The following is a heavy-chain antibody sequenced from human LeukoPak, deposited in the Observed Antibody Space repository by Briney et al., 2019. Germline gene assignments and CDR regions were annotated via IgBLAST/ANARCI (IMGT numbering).Heavy chain of an antibody. V-gene: IGHV4-59*01. CDR1: GGSISSYY. CDR3: ARGGTYYTSGSYLGY. Sequence: SETLSLTCTVSGGSISSYYWSWSRQPPGKGLEWSGNIDYSGSTIYNPALKSRVTVSVDTSKNQFSLNLTSVTAADTAVYYCARGGTYYTSGSYLGYWGQGTLVTVSS. J-gene: IGHJ4*02. CDR2: IDYSGST. D-gene: IGHD3-10*01.